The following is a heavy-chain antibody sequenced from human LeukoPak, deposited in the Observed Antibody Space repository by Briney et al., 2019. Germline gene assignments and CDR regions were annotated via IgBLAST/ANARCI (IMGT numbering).Heavy chain of an antibody. J-gene: IGHJ6*02. V-gene: IGHV1-8*01. Sequence: ASVKASCKLSGYTFTSYDINCVRQATGQGLEWMGWMNPSSNVTVYAQKFEGRVTMTGNTAISAAFMELSSLRSEVTAVYYCARGDSSQLWLRELFSHGMDVWGQGTTVTVSS. D-gene: IGHD3-10*01. CDR3: ARGDSSQLWLRELFSHGMDV. CDR2: MNPSSNVT. CDR1: GYTFTSYD.